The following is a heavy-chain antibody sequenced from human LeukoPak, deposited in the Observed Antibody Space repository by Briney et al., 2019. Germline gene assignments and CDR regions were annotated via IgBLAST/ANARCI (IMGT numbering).Heavy chain of an antibody. Sequence: SVKVFCKASGDTFSSYAISWVRQAPGQGLEWMGRIIPIFGTANYAQKFQGRVTITADKSTSTAYMELSSLRSEDTDVYYCARVEDYYDSSGYYYFDYWGQGTLVTVSS. J-gene: IGHJ4*02. CDR1: GDTFSSYA. CDR2: IIPIFGTA. D-gene: IGHD3-22*01. CDR3: ARVEDYYDSSGYYYFDY. V-gene: IGHV1-69*06.